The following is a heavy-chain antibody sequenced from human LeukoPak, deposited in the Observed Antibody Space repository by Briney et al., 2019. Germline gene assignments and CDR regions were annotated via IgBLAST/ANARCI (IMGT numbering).Heavy chain of an antibody. CDR3: ARVGYYYDSSGYYPTYDY. CDR1: GYTFTSYA. V-gene: IGHV1-3*01. D-gene: IGHD3-22*01. J-gene: IGHJ4*02. CDR2: INAGNGNT. Sequence: ASVKVSCKASGYTFTSYAMHWVRQAPGQRLEWMGWINAGNGNTKYSQKFQGRVTITRDTSASTAYMELSSLRSEDTAVYYCARVGYYYDSSGYYPTYDYWGQGALVTVSS.